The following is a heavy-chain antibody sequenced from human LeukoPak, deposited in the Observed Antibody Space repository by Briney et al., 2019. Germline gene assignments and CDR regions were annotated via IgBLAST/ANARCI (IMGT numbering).Heavy chain of an antibody. CDR3: ARQASAASDY. CDR1: GYSFTSYW. CDR2: IDPSDSYT. D-gene: IGHD6-13*01. V-gene: IGHV5-10-1*04. J-gene: IGHJ4*02. Sequence: GESLKISCKGSGYSFTSYWISWVRQMPGKGLEWMGRIDPSDSYTNYSPSFQGQVTLSVDKSISTAYLQWSSLKSSDTAMYYCARQASAASDYWGQGTLVTVSS.